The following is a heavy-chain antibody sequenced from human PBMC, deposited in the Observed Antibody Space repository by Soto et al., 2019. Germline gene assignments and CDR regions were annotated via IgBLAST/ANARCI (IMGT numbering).Heavy chain of an antibody. CDR2: INSRSSSI. J-gene: IGHJ4*02. CDR1: GFTFSSYS. Sequence: EVHLVESGGGLVKPGGSLRLSCAASGFTFSSYSMTWVRQAPGKGLEWVSSINSRSSSIYYADSVTGRFTISRDNAKNSLYLQMNSLRAEDTAVYYCARNPSGDYWGQGNLVTVSS. CDR3: ARNPSGDY. D-gene: IGHD3-10*01. V-gene: IGHV3-21*01.